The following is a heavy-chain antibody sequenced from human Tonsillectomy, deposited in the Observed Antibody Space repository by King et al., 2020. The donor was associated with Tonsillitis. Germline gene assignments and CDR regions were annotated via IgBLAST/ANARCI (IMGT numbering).Heavy chain of an antibody. J-gene: IGHJ3*02. CDR3: ARRPVADPVKHAFDI. CDR1: GGSINSGDYY. D-gene: IGHD6-19*01. Sequence: LQLQESGPGLVKPSETLSLTCTVSGGSINSGDYYWGWIRQPPGKGLEWIGSLSSSGSTYYKPSLKSRATISPDTSKNHFSLKLGSVTAADTAVYYCARRPVADPVKHAFDIWGQGTMVTVSS. V-gene: IGHV4-39*02. CDR2: LSSSGST.